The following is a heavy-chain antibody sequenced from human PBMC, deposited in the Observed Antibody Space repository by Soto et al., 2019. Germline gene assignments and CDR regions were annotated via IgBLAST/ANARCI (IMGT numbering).Heavy chain of an antibody. J-gene: IGHJ5*02. CDR2: MNAADGNA. V-gene: IGHV1-8*01. CDR1: GYNFPRSN. CDR3: ARAVGIGVTGLDL. Sequence: QERLVQSGAELRRPGASVKISCRASGYNFPRSNVNWARQASGQGPEWLGWMNAADGNADFARDFQGSVTMPRSLSTDTAYLELGGLSSGDTAMYYCARAVGIGVTGLDLWGPGTFVTVS. D-gene: IGHD2-21*02.